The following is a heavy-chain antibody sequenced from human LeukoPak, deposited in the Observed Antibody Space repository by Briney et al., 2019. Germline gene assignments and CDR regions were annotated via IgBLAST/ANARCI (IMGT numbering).Heavy chain of an antibody. CDR3: VKDTSGASQYFQY. J-gene: IGHJ1*01. CDR1: GFTSDNYA. D-gene: IGHD2-15*01. Sequence: KAGKSLRLSCAAFGFTSDNYAMHWVRQAPGKGLEWVSSISWNSANIAYADSVKGRFTISRDNAKNSLYLQMNSLRPEDMALYYCVKDTSGASQYFQYWGHGTVVTVSS. CDR2: ISWNSANI. V-gene: IGHV3-9*02.